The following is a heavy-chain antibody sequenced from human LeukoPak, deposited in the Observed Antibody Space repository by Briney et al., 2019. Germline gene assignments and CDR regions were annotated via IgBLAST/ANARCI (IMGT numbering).Heavy chain of an antibody. CDR1: GFTFSSYA. V-gene: IGHV3-48*04. CDR2: ISSGSSTI. J-gene: IGHJ4*02. CDR3: ARFFDY. Sequence: GGSLRLSCAASGFTFSSYAMSWVRQAPGRGLEWVSYISSGSSTIYYADSVKGRFTISRDDAKNSLYLQMNSLRAEDTAVYYCARFFDYWGQGTLVTVSS.